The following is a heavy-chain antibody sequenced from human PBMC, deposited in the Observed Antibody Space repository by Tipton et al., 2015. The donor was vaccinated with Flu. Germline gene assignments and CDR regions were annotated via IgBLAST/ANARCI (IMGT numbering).Heavy chain of an antibody. J-gene: IGHJ4*02. D-gene: IGHD7-27*01. V-gene: IGHV4-59*08. CDR2: IYYSGST. Sequence: LRLSCTVSGGSISSYYWSWIRQPPGKGLEWIGYIYYSGSTNYNPSLKSRVTISVDTSKNQFSLKLSSVTAADTAAYYCARHGDSAPPPFDYWGQGTLVTVSS. CDR3: ARHGDSAPPPFDY. CDR1: GGSISSYY.